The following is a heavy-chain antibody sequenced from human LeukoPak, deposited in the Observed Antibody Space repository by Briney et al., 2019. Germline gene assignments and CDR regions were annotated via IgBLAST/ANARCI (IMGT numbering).Heavy chain of an antibody. CDR1: GFNFNNYN. D-gene: IGHD2/OR15-2a*01. J-gene: IGHJ4*02. CDR3: ARNFYRFLRGVFDY. Sequence: GGSLRLSCAASGFNFNNYNMNWVRQAPGKGLEWISYITLSSSTIYYADSVKGRFTISRDNAKNSLYLQMNSLRAEDTAVYYCARNFYRFLRGVFDYWGQGTLVTVSS. V-gene: IGHV3-48*04. CDR2: ITLSSSTI.